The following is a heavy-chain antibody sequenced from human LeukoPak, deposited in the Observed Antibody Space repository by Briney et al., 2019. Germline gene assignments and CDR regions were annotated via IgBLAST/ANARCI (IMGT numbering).Heavy chain of an antibody. D-gene: IGHD2-2*01. J-gene: IGHJ3*02. CDR2: ISSSSSYI. CDR1: GFTFSSYS. Sequence: GGSLRLSCAASGFTFSSYSMNWVRQAPGKGLEWVSSISSSSSYIYYADSVKGRFTISRDNAKNSLYLQMNSLRAEDTAVYYCAREGCSSTSCYPDAFGIWGQGTMVTVSS. CDR3: AREGCSSTSCYPDAFGI. V-gene: IGHV3-21*01.